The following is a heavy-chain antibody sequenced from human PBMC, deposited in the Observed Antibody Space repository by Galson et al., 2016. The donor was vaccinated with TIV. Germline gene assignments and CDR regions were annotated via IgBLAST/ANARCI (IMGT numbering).Heavy chain of an antibody. Sequence: SLRLSCAASGFNFNNYWMHWVRQAPGMGLVWVSRINSDGSTISYVDSVTGRFTISRDNAKNTLFLQMNSLRAEDTAVYYCARTHDIALTPLDIWGQGTMVAVSS. D-gene: IGHD5-12*01. V-gene: IGHV3-74*01. CDR1: GFNFNNYW. CDR2: INSDGSTI. CDR3: ARTHDIALTPLDI. J-gene: IGHJ3*02.